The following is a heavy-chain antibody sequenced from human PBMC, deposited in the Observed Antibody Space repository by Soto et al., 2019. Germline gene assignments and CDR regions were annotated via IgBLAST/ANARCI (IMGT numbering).Heavy chain of an antibody. D-gene: IGHD3-3*01. V-gene: IGHV3-23*01. CDR1: GFAFSRYG. CDR2: ISGSGYSI. J-gene: IGHJ4*02. CDR3: SRFGPGADY. Sequence: ESGGASVQPGGSVRLSCVVSGFAFSRYGMNWVRRAPGKGLEWVAHISGSGYSINYAESVKGRFTISRDNSKGTLYLQMNSLTVEDTALYYCSRFGPGADYWGQGTLVTVSS.